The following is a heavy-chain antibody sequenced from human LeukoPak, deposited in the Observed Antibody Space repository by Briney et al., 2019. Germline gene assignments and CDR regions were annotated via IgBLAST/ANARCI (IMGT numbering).Heavy chain of an antibody. CDR2: LSYTGKT. CDR3: SEGYFEPFAH. CDR1: GASVSTSH. Sequence: SETLSLTCVVSGASVSTSHWNWIRQVAGKGLEWIACLSYTGKTDYNPSLAGRATISFGTSENQVSLKLRSVSAADTGVYYCSEGYFEPFAHWGQGARVTVSS. V-gene: IGHV4-59*02. D-gene: IGHD2/OR15-2a*01. J-gene: IGHJ4*02.